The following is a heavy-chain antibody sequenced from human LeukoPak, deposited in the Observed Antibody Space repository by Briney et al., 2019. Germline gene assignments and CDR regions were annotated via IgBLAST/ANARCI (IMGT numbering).Heavy chain of an antibody. CDR1: GGSFSGYY. V-gene: IGHV4-34*01. CDR3: ARAVDTAILLDAFDI. J-gene: IGHJ3*02. D-gene: IGHD5-18*01. Sequence: PSETLSLTCAVYGGSFSGYYWSWIRQPPGKGLEWIGEINHSGSTNYNPSLKSRVTISVDTSKNRFSLKLSSVTAADTAVYYCARAVDTAILLDAFDIWGQGTMVTVSS. CDR2: INHSGST.